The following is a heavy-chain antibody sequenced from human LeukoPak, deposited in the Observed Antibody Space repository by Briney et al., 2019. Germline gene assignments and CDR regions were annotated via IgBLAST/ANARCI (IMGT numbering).Heavy chain of an antibody. V-gene: IGHV1-69*13. CDR2: IVPIFGTA. CDR3: ARDGGGDGYNYVFDY. J-gene: IGHJ4*02. CDR1: GGTFSSYA. D-gene: IGHD5-24*01. Sequence: SVKVSCKASGGTFSSYAISWVRQAPGQGLEWMGGIVPIFGTANYAQKFQGRVTITADESTSTAYMELSSLRSEDTAVYYCARDGGGDGYNYVFDYWGQGTLVTVSS.